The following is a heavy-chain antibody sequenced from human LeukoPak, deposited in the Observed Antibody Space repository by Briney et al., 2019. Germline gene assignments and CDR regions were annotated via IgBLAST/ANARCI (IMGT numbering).Heavy chain of an antibody. CDR1: GFTFSIFW. D-gene: IGHD3-10*01. CDR3: TRAQFYYDSGTAY. Sequence: PGGSLRLSCAASGFTFSIFWMHWVRQAPGKGLVWVSRNSPDGSTSNYADSVKGRFTISRDNAKSTLYLQMNSLRAEDTAVYYCTRAQFYYDSGTAYWGQGTLVTVST. V-gene: IGHV3-74*01. CDR2: NSPDGSTS. J-gene: IGHJ4*02.